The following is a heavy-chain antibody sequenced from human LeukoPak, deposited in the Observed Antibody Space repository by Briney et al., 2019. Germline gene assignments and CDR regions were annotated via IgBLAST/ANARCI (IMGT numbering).Heavy chain of an antibody. J-gene: IGHJ5*02. CDR2: INPNSGGT. CDR1: GYTFTGYY. D-gene: IGHD1-26*01. Sequence: ASVKLSCKASGYTFTGYYMHWVRQAPGQRLEWMGWINPNSGGTNYAQKFQGRVTMTRDTSISTAYMELSRLRSDDTAVYYCARDPTRVHSGSYYSWFDPWGQGTLVTVSS. CDR3: ARDPTRVHSGSYYSWFDP. V-gene: IGHV1-2*02.